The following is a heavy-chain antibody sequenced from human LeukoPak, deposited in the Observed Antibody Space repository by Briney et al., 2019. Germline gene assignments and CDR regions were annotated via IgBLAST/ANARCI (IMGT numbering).Heavy chain of an antibody. CDR1: GYTFTCYY. J-gene: IGHJ4*02. CDR2: INPNSGGT. Sequence: ASVKVSCKASGYTFTCYYMHWVRQAPGQGLEWMGWINPNSGGTNYVQKFQGRVTMTRDTSISTAYMELSRLRSDDTAVYYCARKVGQQLDRGLFDYWGQGTLVTVSS. D-gene: IGHD6-13*01. CDR3: ARKVGQQLDRGLFDY. V-gene: IGHV1-2*02.